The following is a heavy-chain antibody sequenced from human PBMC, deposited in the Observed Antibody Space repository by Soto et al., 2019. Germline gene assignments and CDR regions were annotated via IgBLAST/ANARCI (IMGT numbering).Heavy chain of an antibody. CDR3: ARGEQHMLWFGDALWFDP. V-gene: IGHV4-59*01. CDR1: GGSISSYY. CDR2: IYYSGST. J-gene: IGHJ5*02. D-gene: IGHD3-10*01. Sequence: QVQLQESGPGLVKPSETLSLTCTVSGGSISSYYWSWIRQPPGKGLEWIGYIYYSGSTNYNPSLKSRVTISVDTSKNQFSLKLSSVTAADTAVYYCARGEQHMLWFGDALWFDPWGQGTLVTVSS.